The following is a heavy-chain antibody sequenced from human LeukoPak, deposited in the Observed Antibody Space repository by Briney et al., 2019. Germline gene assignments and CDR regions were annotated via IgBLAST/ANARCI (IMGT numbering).Heavy chain of an antibody. J-gene: IGHJ4*02. Sequence: SETLSLTCTVSGGSISSYYWSWIRQPPGKGLEWIGYMYYSGSTNYNPSLKSRVTISVDTSKNQFSLKLSSVTAADTAVYYCARERDRSGYFPTFDYWGQGTLVTVSS. V-gene: IGHV4-59*12. D-gene: IGHD3-22*01. CDR1: GGSISSYY. CDR2: MYYSGST. CDR3: ARERDRSGYFPTFDY.